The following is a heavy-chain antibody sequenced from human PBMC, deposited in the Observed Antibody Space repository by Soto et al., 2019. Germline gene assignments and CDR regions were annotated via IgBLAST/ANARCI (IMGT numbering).Heavy chain of an antibody. V-gene: IGHV4-4*02. J-gene: IGHJ5*02. Sequence: PSETLSLTCAVSGGSISSSNWWSWVRQPPGKGLEWIGDIYHSGSTNYNPSLKSRVTISADTSKNQFSLKLSSVTAADTAVYYCARQRVIPATPTNWFETWGQGTLVTVSS. D-gene: IGHD2-15*01. CDR1: GGSISSSNW. CDR2: IYHSGST. CDR3: ARQRVIPATPTNWFET.